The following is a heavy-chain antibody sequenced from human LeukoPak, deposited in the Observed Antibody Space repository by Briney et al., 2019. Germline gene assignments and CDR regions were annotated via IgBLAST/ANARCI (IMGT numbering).Heavy chain of an antibody. V-gene: IGHV4-4*07. J-gene: IGHJ4*02. CDR3: ARENSGSYREFDY. CDR2: IYTSGST. CDR1: GGSISNYY. D-gene: IGHD1-26*01. Sequence: SETLSLTCTVSGGSISNYYWSWIRQPAGKGLEWIGRIYTSGSTNYNASLKSRVGMSVDTSKNQYSLKLSSVTAADTAVFYCARENSGSYREFDYWGQGTLVTVSS.